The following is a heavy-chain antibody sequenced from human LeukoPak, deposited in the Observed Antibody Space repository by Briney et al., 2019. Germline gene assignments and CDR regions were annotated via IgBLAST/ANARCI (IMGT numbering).Heavy chain of an antibody. V-gene: IGHV4-4*08. CDR1: GGSISSYY. J-gene: IGHJ4*02. Sequence: SETLSLTCTVSGGSISSYYWSWIRQPPGKGLEWIGRIYTSGSTNYNPSLKSRVTISVDTSKNQFSLKLSSVTAADTAVYYCAITNSSSWYGGVFDYWGQGTLVTVSS. CDR2: IYTSGST. CDR3: AITNSSSWYGGVFDY. D-gene: IGHD6-13*01.